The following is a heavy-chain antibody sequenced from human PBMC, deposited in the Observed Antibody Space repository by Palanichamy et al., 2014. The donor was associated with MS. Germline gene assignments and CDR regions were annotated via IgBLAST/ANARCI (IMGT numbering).Heavy chain of an antibody. D-gene: IGHD2-8*01. V-gene: IGHV3-7*03. CDR1: GFTFTSHW. Sequence: EVQQVESGGGLVQPGGSLRLSCAASGFTFTSHWMSWVRQAPGKGLEWVANIKQDGSEKHYVDSVKGRFTISRDNAKNSLYLQMNSLRAEDTAVYYCARMADFDYWGQGTLVTVSS. CDR2: IKQDGSEK. CDR3: ARMADFDY. J-gene: IGHJ4*02.